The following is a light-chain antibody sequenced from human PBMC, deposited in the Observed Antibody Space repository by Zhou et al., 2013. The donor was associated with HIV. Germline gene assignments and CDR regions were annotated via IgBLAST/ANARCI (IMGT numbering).Light chain of an antibody. CDR1: QSISTW. J-gene: IGKJ2*01. V-gene: IGKV1-5*03. CDR3: QQYNSYTFPYT. CDR2: KAS. Sequence: DIQMTQSPSTLSASVGDRVTITCRASQSISTWLAWYQQKPGKAPKVLIYKASSLQSGVPSRFSGSGSGTEFTLTISSLQPDDFATYYCQQYNSYTFPYTFGQGTNLDIK.